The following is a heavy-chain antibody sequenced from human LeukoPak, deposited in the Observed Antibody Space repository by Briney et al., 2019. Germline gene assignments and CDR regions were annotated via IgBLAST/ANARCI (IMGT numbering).Heavy chain of an antibody. CDR1: GFTFSSYA. CDR3: ARGQGAAENYYYGMDV. V-gene: IGHV3-30-3*01. J-gene: IGHJ6*02. D-gene: IGHD6-13*01. CDR2: ISYDGSNK. Sequence: PGGSLRLSCAASGFTFSSYAMHWVRQAPGKGLEWGAVISYDGSNKYYADSVKGRFTISRDNSKNTLYLQMNSLRAEDTAVYYCARGQGAAENYYYGMDVWGQGTTVTVSS.